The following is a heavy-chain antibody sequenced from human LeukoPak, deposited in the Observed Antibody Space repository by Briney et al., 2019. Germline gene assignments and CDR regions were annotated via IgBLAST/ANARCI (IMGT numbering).Heavy chain of an antibody. V-gene: IGHV3-23*01. CDR2: ISGSGDTA. J-gene: IGHJ4*02. CDR3: AKARGGYGQPFDY. Sequence: GGSLRLSCAASGFTFSTYAMSWVRQAPGKGLEWVSVISGSGDTAYYADSVKGRFAISRDNSKNTLSLQMNSLRAEDTAVYYCAKARGGYGQPFDYWGQGTLVTVSS. CDR1: GFTFSTYA. D-gene: IGHD5-12*01.